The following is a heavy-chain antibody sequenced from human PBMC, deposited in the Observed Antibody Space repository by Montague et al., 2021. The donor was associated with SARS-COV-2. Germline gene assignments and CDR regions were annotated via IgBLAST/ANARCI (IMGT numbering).Heavy chain of an antibody. CDR3: ARQRRGGLVSTPRFFDY. D-gene: IGHD6-19*01. CDR2: IDYSGST. Sequence: SETLSLTCTVSGGSISSSSYYWGWIRQPPGKGLEWIGSIDYSGSTYYXXXLKSRVTISVDTSKNQFSLKLSSVTAADTAVYYCARQRRGGLVSTPRFFDYWGQGTLVTVSS. CDR1: GGSISSSSYY. V-gene: IGHV4-39*01. J-gene: IGHJ4*02.